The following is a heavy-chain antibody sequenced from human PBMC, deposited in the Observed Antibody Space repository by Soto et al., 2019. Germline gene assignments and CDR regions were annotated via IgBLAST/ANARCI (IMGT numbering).Heavy chain of an antibody. J-gene: IGHJ4*02. CDR3: ARDHAPIGWYDY. Sequence: PGGSLRLSCAASGFTLTTYWMHWVRQAPGKRLEWVSRINRDGDSTTYADSVRGRFTISRDSAKNTLYLQMNSLRAEDTAVYYCARDHAPIGWYDYWGQGTLVTVSS. V-gene: IGHV3-74*01. CDR1: GFTLTTYW. CDR2: INRDGDST. D-gene: IGHD6-19*01.